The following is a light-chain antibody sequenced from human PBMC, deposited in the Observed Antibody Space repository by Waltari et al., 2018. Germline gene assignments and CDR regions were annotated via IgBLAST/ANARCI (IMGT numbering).Light chain of an antibody. CDR1: QSVINH. Sequence: EKVMTQSPATLSVSPGERATLSCRASQSVINHLAWYQQRPGQAPRLLIYAASSRAAGVPARFSGSGSGTEFTLTIDSLQSEDFAVYFCQQYNSWPFTFGPGTQVDIK. V-gene: IGKV3-15*01. CDR3: QQYNSWPFT. J-gene: IGKJ3*01. CDR2: AAS.